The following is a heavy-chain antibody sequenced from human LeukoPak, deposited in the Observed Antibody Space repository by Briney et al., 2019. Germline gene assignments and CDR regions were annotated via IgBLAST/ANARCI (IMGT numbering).Heavy chain of an antibody. Sequence: PSETLSLTCTVSGGSISSYYWSWIRQPPGKGLEWIGYIYYSGSTYYNPSLKSRVTISVDTSKNQFSLKLSSVTAADTAVYYCARKDVKDAFDIWGQGTMVTVSS. V-gene: IGHV4-30-4*01. CDR3: ARKDVKDAFDI. J-gene: IGHJ3*02. CDR1: GGSISSYY. CDR2: IYYSGST. D-gene: IGHD2-15*01.